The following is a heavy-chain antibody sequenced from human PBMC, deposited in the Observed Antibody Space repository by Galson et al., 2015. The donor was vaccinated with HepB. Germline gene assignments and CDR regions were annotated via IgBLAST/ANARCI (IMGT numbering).Heavy chain of an antibody. CDR3: VRDSGTYPGYYDF. D-gene: IGHD1-26*01. Sequence: SLRLSCAASGLMFSTYWMQWVRQAPGKGLVWVSLIDPDGTTTDYADSVRGRFTISRDNAKNTMSLQMNSLRAEDMGVYYCVRDSGTYPGYYDFWGQGTLVTVSS. V-gene: IGHV3-74*01. CDR1: GLMFSTYW. J-gene: IGHJ4*02. CDR2: IDPDGTTT.